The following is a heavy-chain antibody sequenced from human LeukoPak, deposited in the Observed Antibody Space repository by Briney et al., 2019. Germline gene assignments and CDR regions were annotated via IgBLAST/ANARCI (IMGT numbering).Heavy chain of an antibody. V-gene: IGHV1-2*02. CDR1: GYTFTSYG. CDR2: INPNSGGT. D-gene: IGHD5-24*01. CDR3: ARDAKRWLQFRSHAFDI. Sequence: ASVKVSCKASGYTFTSYGISWVRQAPGQGLEWMGWINPNSGGTNYAQKFQGRVTMTRDTSISTAYMELSRLRSDDTAVYYCARDAKRWLQFRSHAFDIWGQGTMVTVSS. J-gene: IGHJ3*02.